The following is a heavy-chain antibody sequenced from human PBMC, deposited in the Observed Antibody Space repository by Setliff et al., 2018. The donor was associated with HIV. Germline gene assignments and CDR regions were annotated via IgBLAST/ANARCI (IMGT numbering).Heavy chain of an antibody. J-gene: IGHJ4*02. V-gene: IGHV1-69*13. CDR3: ARALGISSDSNRFDY. D-gene: IGHD3-22*01. Sequence: AASVKVSCKASGGMFSNYAINWVRQAPGQGLEWMGGIIPIFGTTNYAQKFQDRVTITADESTSTVYMELGSLRSEDTAVYYCARALGISSDSNRFDYWGQGTLVTVSS. CDR2: IIPIFGTT. CDR1: GGMFSNYA.